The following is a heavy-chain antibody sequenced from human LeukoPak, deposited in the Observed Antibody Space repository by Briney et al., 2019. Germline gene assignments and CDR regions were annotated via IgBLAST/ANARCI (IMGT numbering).Heavy chain of an antibody. CDR1: GGSISSGSYY. CDR3: ATQGDWFDP. J-gene: IGHJ5*02. CDR2: IYTSGST. Sequence: SETLSLTCTVSGGSISSGSYYWSRIRQPAGKGLEWIGRIYTSGSTNYNPSLKSRVTISVDTSKNQFSLKLSSVTAADTAVYYCATQGDWFDPWGQGTLVTVSS. V-gene: IGHV4-61*02.